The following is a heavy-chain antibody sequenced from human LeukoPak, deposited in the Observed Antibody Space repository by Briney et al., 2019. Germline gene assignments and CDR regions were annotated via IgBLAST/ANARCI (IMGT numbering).Heavy chain of an antibody. CDR3: ARGHQLVVARPWEWSFYL. J-gene: IGHJ2*01. Sequence: PGGSLRLSCAGSGFPFSTYTMNWARQAPGKGLEWLSTISGSSTYSYYADSVKGRFTISRDDAKNSLYLQMDSLRAEDTAVYYCARGHQLVVARPWEWSFYLWGRGTLVTVSS. CDR1: GFPFSTYT. D-gene: IGHD1-1*01. V-gene: IGHV3-21*01. CDR2: ISGSSTYS.